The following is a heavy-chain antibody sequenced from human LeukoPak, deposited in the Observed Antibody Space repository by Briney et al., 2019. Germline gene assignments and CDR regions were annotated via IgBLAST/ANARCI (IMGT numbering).Heavy chain of an antibody. CDR2: INWNGGST. D-gene: IGHD5-12*01. CDR3: ARDGYSGYDIY. J-gene: IGHJ4*02. Sequence: GGSLRLSCAASGFIFDDYGMSWVRQAPGKGLEWVSGINWNGGSTGYADSVKGRFTISRGNAKNSLYLQMNSLRAEDTAVYYCARDGYSGYDIYWGQGTLVTVSS. CDR1: GFIFDDYG. V-gene: IGHV3-20*04.